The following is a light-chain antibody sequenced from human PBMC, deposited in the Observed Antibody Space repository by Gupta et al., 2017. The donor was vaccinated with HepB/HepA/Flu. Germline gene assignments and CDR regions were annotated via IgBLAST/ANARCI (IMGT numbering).Light chain of an antibody. CDR2: DVS. CDR3: SSYTSSSTWV. CDR1: SSDVGGYNY. Sequence: QSALTQPASVSGSPGQSITLPCTGTSSDVGGYNYVSWYQQHPGKPPKLMIYDVSNRPSGVSNRFSGSKSGNTASLTISGLQAEDEADYYCSSYTSSSTWVFGGGTKLTVL. V-gene: IGLV2-14*01. J-gene: IGLJ3*02.